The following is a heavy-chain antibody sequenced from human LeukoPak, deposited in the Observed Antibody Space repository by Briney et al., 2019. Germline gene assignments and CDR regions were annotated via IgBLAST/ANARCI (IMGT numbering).Heavy chain of an antibody. CDR3: ASHDHYDILTGFDY. D-gene: IGHD3-9*01. Sequence: PSETLSLTCAVSGSSISSGYYWGWIRQPPGKGLEWIGSIYHSGSTYYNPSLKSRVTISVDTSKNQFSLKLSSVTAADTAVYYCASHDHYDILTGFDYWGQGTLVTVSS. CDR2: IYHSGST. J-gene: IGHJ4*02. V-gene: IGHV4-38-2*01. CDR1: GSSISSGYY.